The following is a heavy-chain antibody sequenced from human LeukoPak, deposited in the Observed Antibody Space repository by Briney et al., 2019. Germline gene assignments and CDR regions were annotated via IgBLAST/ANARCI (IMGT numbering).Heavy chain of an antibody. CDR2: IIPIFGTP. J-gene: IGHJ4*02. CDR3: ARAPRSQNYDFWSGPRMKPLELDY. V-gene: IGHV1-69*05. Sequence: ASVKVSCKAYGGTFSNYAVSWVRQAPGQGFEWMGGIIPIFGTPNYAQKFQGRVTITTDESTSTAYLELRSLRSDDTAVYYCARAPRSQNYDFWSGPRMKPLELDYWGQGTLVTVSS. CDR1: GGTFSNYA. D-gene: IGHD3-3*01.